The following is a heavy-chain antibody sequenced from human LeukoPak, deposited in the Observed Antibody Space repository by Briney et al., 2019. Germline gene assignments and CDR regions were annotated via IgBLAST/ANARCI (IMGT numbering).Heavy chain of an antibody. V-gene: IGHV3-30-3*01. CDR2: ISYDGSNK. CDR1: GFTFSSYA. Sequence: GRSLRLSCAASGFTFSSYAMHWVRQAPSKGLEWVAVISYDGSNKYYADSVKGQFTISRDNSKNTLYLQMNSLRAEDTAVYYCARTGTNAWFDPWGQGTLVTVSS. J-gene: IGHJ5*02. D-gene: IGHD1-14*01. CDR3: ARTGTNAWFDP.